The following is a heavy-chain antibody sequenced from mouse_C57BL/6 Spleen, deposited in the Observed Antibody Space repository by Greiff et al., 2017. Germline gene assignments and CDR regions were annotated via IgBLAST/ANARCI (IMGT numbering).Heavy chain of an antibody. CDR2: INPSSGYT. D-gene: IGHD2-3*01. CDR3: ARREDGFYAMDY. Sequence: QVQLQQSGAELAKPGASVKLSCKASGYTFTSSWMHWVKQRPGQGLEWIGYINPSSGYTKYNQKFKDKATLTAEKSSSTAYMQLSSLTYEDSAVYYCARREDGFYAMDYWGQGTSVTVSS. J-gene: IGHJ4*01. V-gene: IGHV1-7*01. CDR1: GYTFTSSW.